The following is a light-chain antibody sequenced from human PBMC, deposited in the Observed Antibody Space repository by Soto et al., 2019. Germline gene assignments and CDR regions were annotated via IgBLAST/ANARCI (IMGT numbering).Light chain of an antibody. V-gene: IGLV4-69*01. CDR1: SGHSSYA. Sequence: QSVLTQSPSASASLGASVKLTCTLSSGHSSYAIAWHQQQPEKGPRYLMKLNSDGSHSKGDGIPDRFSGSSSGAERYLTISSLQSEDEADYYCQTWDTAIHVLFGGGTKLTV. CDR2: LNSDGSH. CDR3: QTWDTAIHVL. J-gene: IGLJ2*01.